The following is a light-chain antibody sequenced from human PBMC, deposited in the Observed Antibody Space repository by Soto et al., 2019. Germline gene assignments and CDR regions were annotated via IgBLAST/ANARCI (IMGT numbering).Light chain of an antibody. Sequence: SYELTQPPSVSVSPGQTARITCSGDALPKQYAYWYQQKPGQAPVLVIYKDSERPSGIPERFSGSSSGTTVTLTISGVQAEDEVDYYCQSADSSGTYSVFGGGTQLTVL. CDR2: KDS. CDR3: QSADSSGTYSV. J-gene: IGLJ7*01. CDR1: ALPKQY. V-gene: IGLV3-25*03.